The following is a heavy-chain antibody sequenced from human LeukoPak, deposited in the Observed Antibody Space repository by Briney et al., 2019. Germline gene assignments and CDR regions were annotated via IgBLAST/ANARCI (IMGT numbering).Heavy chain of an antibody. Sequence: PGGSLRLSCAASGFSFSTYTMNWVRQAPGKGLEWVSYISSSSSTIYYADSVKGRFTISRDNAKNSLYLQMNSLRAEDTAVYYCAKVEGAGYFDYWGQGTLVTVSS. CDR3: AKVEGAGYFDY. V-gene: IGHV3-48*04. J-gene: IGHJ4*02. CDR1: GFSFSTYT. CDR2: ISSSSSTI. D-gene: IGHD1-26*01.